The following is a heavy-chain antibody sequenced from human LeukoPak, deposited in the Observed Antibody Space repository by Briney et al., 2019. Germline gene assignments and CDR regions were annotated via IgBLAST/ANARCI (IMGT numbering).Heavy chain of an antibody. CDR2: ISSSGSTI. D-gene: IGHD3-16*02. CDR1: GLTFSSYE. V-gene: IGHV3-48*03. CDR3: AREGTGGDYVGGSYRSPHFGY. Sequence: GGSLRLSCAASGLTFSSYEMNWVRQAPGKGLEWISYISSSGSTIYYADSVKGRFTISKDNAKNSLYLQMNSLRAEETAVYYCAREGTGGDYVGGSYRSPHFGYWGQGTLVTVSS. J-gene: IGHJ4*02.